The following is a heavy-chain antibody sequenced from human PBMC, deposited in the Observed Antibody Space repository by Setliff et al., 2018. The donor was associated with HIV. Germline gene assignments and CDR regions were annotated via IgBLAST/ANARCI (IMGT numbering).Heavy chain of an antibody. CDR1: GGSLSGHY. Sequence: SETLSLTCAVYGGSLSGHYWSWIRQPPGKGLEWIGESNHVGRTNYNPSLKGRFTISRDNSKNTLYLQMNSLRAEDTAVYYCAKDRNRYYYDSSGYPDYWGQGTLVTVSS. CDR3: AKDRNRYYYDSSGYPDY. V-gene: IGHV4-34*10. CDR2: SNHVGRT. D-gene: IGHD3-22*01. J-gene: IGHJ4*02.